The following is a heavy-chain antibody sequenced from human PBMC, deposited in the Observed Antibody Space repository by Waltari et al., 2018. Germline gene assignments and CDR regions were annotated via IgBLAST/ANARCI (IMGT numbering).Heavy chain of an antibody. CDR3: ARSSGSGSFKYFQH. CDR2: IYTSGST. V-gene: IGHV4-61*02. J-gene: IGHJ1*01. CDR1: GGSISSGSYY. Sequence: QVQLQESGPGLVKPSQTLSLTCTVSGGSISSGSYYWSWIRQPAGKGLEWIGRIYTSGSTNYNPSLKSRVTISVDTSKNQFSLKLSSVTAADTAVYYCARSSGSGSFKYFQHWGQGTLVTVSS. D-gene: IGHD3-10*01.